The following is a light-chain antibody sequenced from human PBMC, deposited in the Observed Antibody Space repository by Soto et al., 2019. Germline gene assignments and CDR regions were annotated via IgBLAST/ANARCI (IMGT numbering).Light chain of an antibody. CDR3: QQRSNWPLT. Sequence: EIVLTQSPATLSLSPGERATLSCRASQSVSRYLAWYQQKPGQAPRLLIYSASNRVTGIPARFSGSGSGTDFTLTISSLDPEDFAVYYCQQRSNWPLTFGGGNKVEIK. CDR1: QSVSRY. V-gene: IGKV3-11*01. CDR2: SAS. J-gene: IGKJ4*01.